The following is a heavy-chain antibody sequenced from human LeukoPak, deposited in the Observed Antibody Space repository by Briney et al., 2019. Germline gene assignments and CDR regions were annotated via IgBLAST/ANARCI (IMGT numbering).Heavy chain of an antibody. D-gene: IGHD3-10*01. J-gene: IGHJ5*02. Sequence: SETLSLTCTVSGGSISSYYWSWIRQPPGKGLEWIGYINYSGSTNYNPSLKSRVTISVDTSKNQFSLKLSSVTAADTAVYYCARVELLRFDPWGQGTLVTVSS. CDR3: ARVELLRFDP. CDR2: INYSGST. V-gene: IGHV4-59*01. CDR1: GGSISSYY.